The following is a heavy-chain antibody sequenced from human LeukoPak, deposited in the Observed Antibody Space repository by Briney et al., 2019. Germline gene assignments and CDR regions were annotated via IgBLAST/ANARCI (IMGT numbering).Heavy chain of an antibody. CDR1: GYTFTSYY. V-gene: IGHV1-46*01. CDR2: INPSGGST. CDR3: ARVARRGYSGYDPLDY. J-gene: IGHJ4*02. Sequence: GASVKVSCKASGYTFTSYYMHWVRQAPGQGLEWMGIINPSGGSTSYAQKFQGRVTMTRDTSTSTVYMGLSSLRSEDTAVYYCARVARRGYSGYDPLDYWGQGTLVTVSS. D-gene: IGHD5-12*01.